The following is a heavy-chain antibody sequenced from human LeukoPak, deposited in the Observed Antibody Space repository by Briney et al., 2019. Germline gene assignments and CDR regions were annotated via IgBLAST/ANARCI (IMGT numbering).Heavy chain of an antibody. CDR1: GGSFSGYY. J-gene: IGHJ5*02. V-gene: IGHV4-34*01. D-gene: IGHD6-13*01. CDR2: INHSGST. Sequence: SESLSLTCAVYGGSFSGYYWSWIRQPPGKGLEWIGEINHSGSTNYNPSLKSRVTISVDTSKNQFSLKLSSVTAADTAVYYCAREVPIAAAGSRLLDPWGRGTLVTVSS. CDR3: AREVPIAAAGSRLLDP.